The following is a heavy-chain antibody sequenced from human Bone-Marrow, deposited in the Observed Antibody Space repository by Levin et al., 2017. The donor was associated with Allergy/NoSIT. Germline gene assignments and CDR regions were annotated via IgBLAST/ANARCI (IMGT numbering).Heavy chain of an antibody. D-gene: IGHD3-10*01. CDR3: ARATNHYYGRGFDY. V-gene: IGHV2-70*11. J-gene: IGHJ4*02. CDR1: WFSLSTSGMC. Sequence: QTLSLTCTFSWFSLSTSGMCVSWIRQPPGKALEWLARIDWDDDKYYSTSLKTRLIISKDTSKNQVVLTMTNMDPVDTATYYCARATNHYYGRGFDYWGQGTLVTVSS. CDR2: IDWDDDK.